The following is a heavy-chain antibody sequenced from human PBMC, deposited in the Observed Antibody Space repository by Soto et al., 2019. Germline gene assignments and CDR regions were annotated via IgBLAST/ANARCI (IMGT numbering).Heavy chain of an antibody. CDR2: MNPNSGNT. J-gene: IGHJ6*02. Sequence: GASVKVSCKASGYTFTSYDINWVRQATGQGLGWMGWMNPNSGNTGYAQKFQGRVTMTRNTSISTAYMELSSLRSEDTAVYYCARVKVRFLEWLPPRYYYGMDVWGQGTTVTVSS. D-gene: IGHD3-3*01. CDR3: ARVKVRFLEWLPPRYYYGMDV. CDR1: GYTFTSYD. V-gene: IGHV1-8*01.